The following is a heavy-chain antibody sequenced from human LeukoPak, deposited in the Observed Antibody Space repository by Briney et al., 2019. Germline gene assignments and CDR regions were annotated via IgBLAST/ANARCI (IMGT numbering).Heavy chain of an antibody. CDR2: IYYSGST. CDR1: GGSISSYY. V-gene: IGHV4-59*08. CDR3: ARLGRGRYFDY. J-gene: IGHJ4*02. Sequence: SETLSLTCTVSGGSISSYYWSWIRQPPGKGLEWIGYIYYSGSTNYNPSLKSRVTISVDTSKNQFSLKLSSVTAADTAVYYCARLGRGRYFDYRGQGTLVTVSS. D-gene: IGHD1-26*01.